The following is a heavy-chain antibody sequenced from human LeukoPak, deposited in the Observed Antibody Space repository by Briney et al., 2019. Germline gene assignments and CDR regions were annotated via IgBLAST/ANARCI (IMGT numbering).Heavy chain of an antibody. J-gene: IGHJ4*02. Sequence: SETLSLTCAVSGYSISSGYYWGWIRQPPGKGLEWIGSIYHSGSTYYNPSLKSRVTISVDMSKNQFSLKLSSVTAADTAVYYCARLGYSSSAKAADYWGQGTLVTVSS. CDR1: GYSISSGYY. V-gene: IGHV4-38-2*01. CDR2: IYHSGST. D-gene: IGHD6-13*01. CDR3: ARLGYSSSAKAADY.